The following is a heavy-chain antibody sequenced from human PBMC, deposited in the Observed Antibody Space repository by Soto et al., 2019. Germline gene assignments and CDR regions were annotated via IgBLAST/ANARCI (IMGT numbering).Heavy chain of an antibody. Sequence: ASVKVSCKASGYTFTSYGISWVRQAPGQGLEWMGLISDCNGNTNYAQKLQGRVTMTTDTSTSTAYMELRSLRSEDTAVYYCARVESIAVAERHHDAFHXWGQATIVTVS. CDR3: ARVESIAVAERHHDAFHX. CDR1: GYTFTSYG. D-gene: IGHD6-19*01. CDR2: ISDCNGNT. J-gene: IGHJ3*02. V-gene: IGHV1-18*01.